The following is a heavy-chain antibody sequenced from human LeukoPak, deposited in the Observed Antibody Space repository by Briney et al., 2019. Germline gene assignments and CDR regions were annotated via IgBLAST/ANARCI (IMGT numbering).Heavy chain of an antibody. Sequence: GKSLRLSCVASGFSFRNYAMHWVRQAPGKGLEWVAVISYDGSDKYYADSVKGRFTISRDNSKNTLYLQMRSLRVEDTALYSCARPEDGYGYYDFWGQGTLVTVSS. CDR2: ISYDGSDK. CDR3: ARPEDGYGYYDF. J-gene: IGHJ4*02. CDR1: GFSFRNYA. D-gene: IGHD5-18*01. V-gene: IGHV3-30*04.